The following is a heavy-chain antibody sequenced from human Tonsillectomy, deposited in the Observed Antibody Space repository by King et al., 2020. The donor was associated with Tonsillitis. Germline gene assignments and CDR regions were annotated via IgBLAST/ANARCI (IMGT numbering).Heavy chain of an antibody. CDR1: GFTFSNYW. D-gene: IGHD3-22*01. CDR3: ARDQTYFYITSGYYDSFDV. CDR2: IKDDGSDK. J-gene: IGHJ3*01. Sequence: VQLVESGGGLVQPGGSLRLSCAASGFTFSNYWMNWVRQAPGGGLEWVANIKDDGSDKYYVDSVKGRFTISRDNAKSSLYLQMNSLRAEDTAVYYCARDQTYFYITSGYYDSFDVWGQGTMVTVSS. V-gene: IGHV3-7*03.